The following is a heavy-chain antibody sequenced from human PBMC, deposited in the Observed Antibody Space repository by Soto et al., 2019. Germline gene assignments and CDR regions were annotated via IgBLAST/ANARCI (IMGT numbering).Heavy chain of an antibody. J-gene: IGHJ3*01. CDR2: FSYSGSP. V-gene: IGHV4-39*02. D-gene: IGHD2-15*01. CDR3: ARPQVVRDPVAL. Sequence: QLPLQESGPGLVKPSETLSLKCSVSGESISSSDYYWAWIRQPPGKVLEWIGSFSYSGSPYSIPSLMGRVTISVATSTKDFALRLSSVTAADRALYCWARPQVVRDPVALWGHRTMVSFPS. CDR1: GESISSSDYY.